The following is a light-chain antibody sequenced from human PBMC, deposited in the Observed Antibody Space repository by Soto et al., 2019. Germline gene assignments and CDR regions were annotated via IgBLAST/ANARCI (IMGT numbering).Light chain of an antibody. Sequence: QSALTQAASVSGSPGQSITISCTGTSSDVGSYNLVSWYQQHPGKAPKLMIYEVSKRPSGVSNRISGSKSGNTASLTISGLQAEDEADYYCFSYAASSSYVFGTGTQLTVL. V-gene: IGLV2-23*02. CDR3: FSYAASSSYV. J-gene: IGLJ1*01. CDR1: SSDVGSYNL. CDR2: EVS.